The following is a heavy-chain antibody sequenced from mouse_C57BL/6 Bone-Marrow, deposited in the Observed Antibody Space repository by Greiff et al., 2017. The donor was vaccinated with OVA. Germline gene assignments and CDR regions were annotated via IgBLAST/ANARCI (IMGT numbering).Heavy chain of an antibody. J-gene: IGHJ4*01. CDR1: GFSLTSYG. V-gene: IGHV2-2*01. Sequence: QVQLKQSGPGLVQPSQSLSITCTVSGFSLTSYGVHWVRQSPGKGLEWLGVLWSGGSPDYNAAFISRLSISKDNSTSQVFFKMNSLQSDDTAIYYCASPETAHYAVDYWGRGTTDPVTT. D-gene: IGHD3-1*01. CDR2: LWSGGSP. CDR3: ASPETAHYAVDY.